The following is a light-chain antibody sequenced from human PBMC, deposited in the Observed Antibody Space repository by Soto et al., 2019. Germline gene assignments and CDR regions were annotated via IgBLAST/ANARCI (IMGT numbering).Light chain of an antibody. CDR1: QSLEFSNGYNY. CDR3: MQSLQTPWT. J-gene: IGKJ1*01. V-gene: IGKV2-28*01. CDR2: LGS. Sequence: DIVMTQSPLSLRVTPGEPASISCRSSQSLEFSNGYNYLDWYMQKPGQSPQLLIYLGSDRASGVPDRFSGSGSGTDFTLKISRVEAEDVGVYYCMQSLQTPWTFGQGTKVEIK.